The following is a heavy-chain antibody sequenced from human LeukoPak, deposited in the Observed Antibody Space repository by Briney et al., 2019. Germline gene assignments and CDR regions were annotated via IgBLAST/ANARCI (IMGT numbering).Heavy chain of an antibody. CDR2: ISAYNGNT. D-gene: IGHD3-22*01. CDR3: ARDAYYYDSSGYYA. V-gene: IGHV1-18*01. CDR1: GYTFTSYG. J-gene: IGHJ5*02. Sequence: ASVKVSCKASGYTFTSYGISWVRQAPGQGLEWMGWISAYNGNTNYAQKFQGRVTMTEDTSTDTAYMELSSLRSEDTAVYYCARDAYYYDSSGYYAWGQGTLVTVSS.